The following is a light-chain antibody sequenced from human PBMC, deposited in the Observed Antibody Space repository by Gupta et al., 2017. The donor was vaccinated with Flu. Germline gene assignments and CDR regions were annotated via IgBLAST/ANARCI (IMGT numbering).Light chain of an antibody. CDR3: MQGAHWPWA. J-gene: IGKJ1*01. CDR1: QGLVYSDGNTY. Sequence: VTLGQPASISCRSSQGLVYSDGNTYLHWFQQRPGQSPRRLIHQVSYRDPGVPDRFSGSGSGTDFTLTISRVEAEDVGIYYCMQGAHWPWAFGQGTKVEIK. CDR2: QVS. V-gene: IGKV2-30*01.